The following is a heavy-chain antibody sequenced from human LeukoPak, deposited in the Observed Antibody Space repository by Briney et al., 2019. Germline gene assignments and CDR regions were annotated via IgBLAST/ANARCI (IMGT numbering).Heavy chain of an antibody. CDR2: IDYTGST. Sequence: PSESLSLTSIDPRGSISSYLWSWIRQPLGKGLECIGYIDYTGSTSYNPSLKNRVTISLDTSKKQFSLKLSSVTAADTAVYYCARAGDYSGTILDYWGQGTLVTVSS. V-gene: IGHV4-59*01. D-gene: IGHD4-23*01. J-gene: IGHJ4*02. CDR3: ARAGDYSGTILDY. CDR1: RGSISSYL.